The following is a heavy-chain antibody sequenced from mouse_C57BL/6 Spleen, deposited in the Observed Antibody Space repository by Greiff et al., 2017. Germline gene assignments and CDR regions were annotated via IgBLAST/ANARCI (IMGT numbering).Heavy chain of an antibody. CDR3: TRNFAY. J-gene: IGHJ3*01. V-gene: IGHV1-15*01. CDR2: IDPETGGT. CDR1: GYTFTDYE. Sequence: VQLVESGAELVRPGASVTLSCKASGYTFTDYEMHWVKQTPVHGLEWIGAIDPETGGTAYNQKFKGKAILTADKSSSTAYMELRSLTSEDSAVYYCTRNFAYWGQGTLVTVSA.